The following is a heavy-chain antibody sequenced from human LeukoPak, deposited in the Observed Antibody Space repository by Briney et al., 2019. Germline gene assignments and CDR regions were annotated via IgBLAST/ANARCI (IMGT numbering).Heavy chain of an antibody. D-gene: IGHD3-3*01. CDR1: GYTFTSYG. CDR3: ARLSYDFWSGYYTVPFDWFDP. V-gene: IGHV1-18*01. Sequence: ASVKVSCKASGYTFTSYGISWVRQAPGQGLEWMGWISAYNGNTNYAQKLQGRVTMTTDTSTSTAYMELRSLRSDDTAVYYCARLSYDFWSGYYTVPFDWFDPWGQGTLVTVSS. J-gene: IGHJ5*02. CDR2: ISAYNGNT.